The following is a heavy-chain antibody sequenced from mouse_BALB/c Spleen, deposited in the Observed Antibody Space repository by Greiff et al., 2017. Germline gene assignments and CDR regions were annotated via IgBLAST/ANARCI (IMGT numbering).Heavy chain of an antibody. CDR1: GYTFTSYN. V-gene: IGHV1-12*01. J-gene: IGHJ1*01. Sequence: QVQLQQPGAELVKPGASVKMSCKASGYTFTSYNMHWVKQTPGQGLEWIGAIYPGNGDTSYNQKFKGKATLTADKSSSTAYMQLSSLTSEDSAVYYCARDDYGSSDWYFDVWGAGTTVTVSS. CDR2: IYPGNGDT. CDR3: ARDDYGSSDWYFDV. D-gene: IGHD1-1*01.